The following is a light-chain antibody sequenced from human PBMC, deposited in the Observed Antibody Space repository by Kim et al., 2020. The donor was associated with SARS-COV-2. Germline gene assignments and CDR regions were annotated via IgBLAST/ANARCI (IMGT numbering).Light chain of an antibody. J-gene: IGLJ2*01. CDR2: EDD. CDR3: QSYNRSNVV. CDR1: RGSIDDNY. V-gene: IGLV6-57*03. Sequence: GHTETTSCTRSRGSIDDNYVQWYQARPGGVPTAVIYEDDQRPSGVSDRFSGSIDNSSNSASLTISGLKTEDEADYYCQSYNRSNVVFGGGTQLTVL.